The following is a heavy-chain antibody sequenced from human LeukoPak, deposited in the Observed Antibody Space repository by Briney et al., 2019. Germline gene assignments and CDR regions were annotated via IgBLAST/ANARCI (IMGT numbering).Heavy chain of an antibody. CDR1: GYTFTSYG. CDR2: ISAYNGNT. J-gene: IGHJ5*02. CDR3: ARDPALGYTSGWYNWFDP. V-gene: IGHV1-18*01. D-gene: IGHD6-19*01. Sequence: ASVKVSCKASGYTFTSYGISWVRQAPGQGLEWMGWISAYNGNTNYAQKLQGRVTMTTDTSTSTAYMELRSLRSDDTAVYYCARDPALGYTSGWYNWFDPGAREPWSPSPQ.